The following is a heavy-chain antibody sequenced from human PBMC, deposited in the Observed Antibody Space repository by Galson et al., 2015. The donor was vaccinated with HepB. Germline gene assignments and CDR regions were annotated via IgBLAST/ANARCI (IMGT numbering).Heavy chain of an antibody. D-gene: IGHD6-19*01. CDR3: AHLMAVAGNYGMDV. V-gene: IGHV3-66*01. J-gene: IGHJ6*02. CDR2: IYSGGST. CDR1: GFTVSSNY. Sequence: SLRLSCAAPGFTVSSNYMSWVRQAPGKGLEWVSVIYSGGSTYYADSVKGRFTISRDNSKNTLYLQMNSLRAEDTAVYYCAHLMAVAGNYGMDVWGQGTTVTVSS.